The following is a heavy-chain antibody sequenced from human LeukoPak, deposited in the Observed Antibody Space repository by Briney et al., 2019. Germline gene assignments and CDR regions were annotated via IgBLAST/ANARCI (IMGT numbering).Heavy chain of an antibody. J-gene: IGHJ4*02. CDR1: GGSISSGDYY. CDR3: ARNYYGSGSALFDY. V-gene: IGHV4-30-4*01. Sequence: PSETLSLTCTVSGGSISSGDYYWSWIRQPPGKGLEWIGYIYYSGSTYYNPSLKSRVTISVDTSKNQFSLKLSSVTAADTAVYYCARNYYGSGSALFDYWGQGTLVTVSS. CDR2: IYYSGST. D-gene: IGHD3-10*01.